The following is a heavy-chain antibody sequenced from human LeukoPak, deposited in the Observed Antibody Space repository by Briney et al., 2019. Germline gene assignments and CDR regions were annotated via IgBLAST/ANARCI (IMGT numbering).Heavy chain of an antibody. CDR3: ARGASSGTFFDY. V-gene: IGHV4-59*08. CDR2: IWHSGSV. D-gene: IGHD1-1*01. J-gene: IGHJ4*02. Sequence: SETLSLTCTVSGLSISSYYWSWIRQSPGKTLEWIGYIWHSGSVNYSPSFKSRLTISVDTSSKQFSLNLKSMTTTDTGIYYCARGASSGTFFDYWGQGALVTVSS. CDR1: GLSISSYY.